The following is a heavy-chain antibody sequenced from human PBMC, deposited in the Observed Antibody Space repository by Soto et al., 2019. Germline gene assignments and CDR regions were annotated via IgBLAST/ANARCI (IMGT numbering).Heavy chain of an antibody. V-gene: IGHV1-69*06. CDR2: IIPIFGTA. Sequence: ASVKVSCKASGGTFSSYAISWVRQAPGQGLEWMGGIIPIFGTANYAQKFQGRVTITADKSTSTAYMELSSLRSEDTAAYYCARDKMVYAIYYYYGMDVWGQGTTVTVSS. CDR1: GGTFSSYA. J-gene: IGHJ6*02. D-gene: IGHD2-8*01. CDR3: ARDKMVYAIYYYYGMDV.